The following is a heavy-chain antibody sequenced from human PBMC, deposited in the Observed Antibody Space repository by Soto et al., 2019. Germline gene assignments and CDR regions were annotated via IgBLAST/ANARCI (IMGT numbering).Heavy chain of an antibody. CDR2: ISYDGSNK. V-gene: IGHV3-30*18. D-gene: IGHD2-2*01. CDR1: GFTFSSYG. Sequence: GGSLRLSCAASGFTFSSYGMPWVRQAPGKGLEWVAVISYDGSNKYYADSVKGRFTISRDNSKNTLYPQMNSLRAEDTAVYYCAKDRDIVLVSSGMDVWGQGTTVTVSS. CDR3: AKDRDIVLVSSGMDV. J-gene: IGHJ6*02.